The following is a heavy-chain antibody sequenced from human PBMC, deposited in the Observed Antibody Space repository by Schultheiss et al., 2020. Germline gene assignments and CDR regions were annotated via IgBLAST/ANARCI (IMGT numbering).Heavy chain of an antibody. V-gene: IGHV4-59*11. Sequence: SATLSLTCTVSGGSISTPYWSWIRQSAGKGLEWIGYIYYSGSTYYNPSLKSRVTISVDKSKNQFSLKLSSVTAADTAVYYCASRDRLWGQGTLVTGSS. CDR3: ASRDRL. CDR1: GGSISTPY. J-gene: IGHJ4*02. CDR2: IYYSGST. D-gene: IGHD3-16*01.